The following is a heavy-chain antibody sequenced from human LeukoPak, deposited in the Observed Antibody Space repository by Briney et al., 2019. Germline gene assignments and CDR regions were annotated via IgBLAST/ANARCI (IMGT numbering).Heavy chain of an antibody. V-gene: IGHV4-30-2*01. D-gene: IGHD6-6*01. Sequence: SETLSLTCAVSGGPISSGGYSWSWIRQPPGKGLEWIGYIYHSGSTYYNPSLKSRVTISVDRSKNQFSLKLSSVTAADTAVYYCARLVWAYSSSPGRTATFDYWGQGTLVTVSS. J-gene: IGHJ4*02. CDR3: ARLVWAYSSSPGRTATFDY. CDR2: IYHSGST. CDR1: GGPISSGGYS.